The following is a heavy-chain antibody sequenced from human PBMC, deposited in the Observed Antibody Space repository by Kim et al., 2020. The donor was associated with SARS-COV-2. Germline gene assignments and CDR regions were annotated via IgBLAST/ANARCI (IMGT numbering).Heavy chain of an antibody. Sequence: GGSLRLSCAASGFTFSSYAMSWVRQAPGKGLEWVSAISGSGGSTYYADSVKGRFTISRDNSKNTLYLQMNSLRAEDTAVYYCAKDRRYCSGGSCYRLSYYYYGMDVWGQGTTVTVSS. CDR3: AKDRRYCSGGSCYRLSYYYYGMDV. J-gene: IGHJ6*02. CDR2: ISGSGGST. V-gene: IGHV3-23*01. D-gene: IGHD2-15*01. CDR1: GFTFSSYA.